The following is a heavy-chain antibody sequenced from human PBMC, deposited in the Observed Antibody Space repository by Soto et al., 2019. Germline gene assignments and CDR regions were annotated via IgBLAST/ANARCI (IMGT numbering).Heavy chain of an antibody. CDR2: INHSGST. J-gene: IGHJ6*02. CDR1: GGSFSGYY. D-gene: IGHD3-10*01. V-gene: IGHV4-34*01. Sequence: QVQLQQWGAGLLKPSETLSLTCAVYGGSFSGYYWSWIRQPPGKGLEWIGEINHSGSTNYNPSLKRRVTISVDTAKNQVSLKLSSVTAADTAVYYCARVSGIYYYGMDVWGQGTTVTVSS. CDR3: ARVSGIYYYGMDV.